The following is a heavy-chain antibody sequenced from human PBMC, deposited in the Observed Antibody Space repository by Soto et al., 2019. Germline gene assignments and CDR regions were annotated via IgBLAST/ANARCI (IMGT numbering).Heavy chain of an antibody. J-gene: IGHJ4*02. CDR2: INHSGSI. V-gene: IGHV4-34*01. Sequence: QVQLQQWGAGLLKPSETLSLTCAVYGGSFSGYYWSWIRQPPGKGLEWIGEINHSGSINYNPSLKSRVTISVDTSKNQFSLKLSSVTAADTAVYYCARSGGITMIVVVPHYFDYWGQGTLVTVSS. CDR3: ARSGGITMIVVVPHYFDY. CDR1: GGSFSGYY. D-gene: IGHD3-22*01.